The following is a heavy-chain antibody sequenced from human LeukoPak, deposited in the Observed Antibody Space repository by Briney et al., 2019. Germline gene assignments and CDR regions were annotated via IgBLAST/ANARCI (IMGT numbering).Heavy chain of an antibody. Sequence: SETLSLTCAVYGGSFSCYYWSWIRQTAGKGLEWIGRLYPGVGTDYNPSLKSRVTMSVDTSKKQFALKLSAVTAADTAVYYCARLKFYDSTGYSPGHYMDVWGKGTTVTVSS. CDR2: LYPGVGT. V-gene: IGHV4-59*10. CDR3: ARLKFYDSTGYSPGHYMDV. J-gene: IGHJ6*03. D-gene: IGHD3-22*01. CDR1: GGSFSCYY.